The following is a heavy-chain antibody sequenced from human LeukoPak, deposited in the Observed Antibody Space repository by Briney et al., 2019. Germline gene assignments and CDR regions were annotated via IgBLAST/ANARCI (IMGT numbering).Heavy chain of an antibody. J-gene: IGHJ4*02. D-gene: IGHD5-24*01. CDR3: ARETPMAYFDY. CDR2: IYHSGST. CDR1: GGSISSGVFP. Sequence: SETLSLICPFSGGSISSGVFPWRWIHQPPGQALERFGYIYHSGSTYYNPSLRSRVTISVDRSKNQFSLKLSSVTAADTAVYYCARETPMAYFDYWGQGTLVTVSS. V-gene: IGHV4-30-2*01.